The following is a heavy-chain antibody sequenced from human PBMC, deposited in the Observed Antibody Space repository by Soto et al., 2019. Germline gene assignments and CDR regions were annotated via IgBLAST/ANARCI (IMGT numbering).Heavy chain of an antibody. V-gene: IGHV3-11*01. Sequence: QVQLVESGGGLVKPGGSLRLSCAASGFTFSDHYMSWIRQAPGKGLEWLSYIGSDGSPKFYADSVKGRFTISRDNAKNSLFIQMNSLRVEDTAVYYCARDRRYDFWRGYSAPFDYWGQGTLVTVSS. D-gene: IGHD3-3*01. J-gene: IGHJ4*02. CDR2: IGSDGSPK. CDR3: ARDRRYDFWRGYSAPFDY. CDR1: GFTFSDHY.